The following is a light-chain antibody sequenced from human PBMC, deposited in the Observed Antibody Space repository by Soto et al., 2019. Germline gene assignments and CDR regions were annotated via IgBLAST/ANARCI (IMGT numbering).Light chain of an antibody. Sequence: DIQMTQSPSSLSASVGDAVSLTCRASRSISNYLNWYQQKPGRAPKLLISGASSLQRGVPSRFSGSGSGTTFTLTITSLQPDDFAIDFCQQSYTAPYTFGPGTKVEIK. CDR3: QQSYTAPYT. CDR2: GAS. J-gene: IGKJ3*01. V-gene: IGKV1-39*01. CDR1: RSISNY.